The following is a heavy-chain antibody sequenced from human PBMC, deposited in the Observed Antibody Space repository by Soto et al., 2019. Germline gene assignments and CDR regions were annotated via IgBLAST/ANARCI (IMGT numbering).Heavy chain of an antibody. CDR2: ISAYNGNT. V-gene: IGHV1-18*01. Sequence: ASVKVSCKASGYTFTSYGISWVRQAPGQGLEWMGWISAYNGNTNYAQKLQGRVTMTTDTSTSTAYMELRSLRSDDTAVYYCARDPWEGVLLWFGDNWFDPWGQGTLVTVSS. J-gene: IGHJ5*02. CDR3: ARDPWEGVLLWFGDNWFDP. D-gene: IGHD3-10*01. CDR1: GYTFTSYG.